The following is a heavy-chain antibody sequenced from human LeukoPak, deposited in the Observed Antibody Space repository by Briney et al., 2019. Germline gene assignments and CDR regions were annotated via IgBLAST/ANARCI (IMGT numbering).Heavy chain of an antibody. CDR2: INPNSGGT. J-gene: IGHJ4*02. CDR3: AHRVDGSGTYTFDI. V-gene: IGHV1-2*02. D-gene: IGHD3-10*01. Sequence: ASVKVSCKASGYTFTGYYMHWVRQAPGQGLEWMGWINPNSGGTNYAQKFQGRVTMTRDTSISTAYMELSRLRSDDTAVYYCAHRVDGSGTYTFDIWGQGTLVTVSS. CDR1: GYTFTGYY.